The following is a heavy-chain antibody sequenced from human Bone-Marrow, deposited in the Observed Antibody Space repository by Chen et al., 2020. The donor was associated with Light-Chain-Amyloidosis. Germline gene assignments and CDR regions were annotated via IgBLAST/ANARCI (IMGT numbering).Heavy chain of an antibody. CDR1: GFNFSSYA. Sequence: EVELLESGGGLVQPGGSLRLSCAASGFNFSSYAMSWVRQAPGKGLEWVSAITSNGGRQYYAASVRGRFTISRDNFKNTVSLQISLLRPEDTAVYYCAKEETVAVTPGVDYWGQGALVTVSS. J-gene: IGHJ4*02. D-gene: IGHD2-21*02. V-gene: IGHV3-23*01. CDR2: ITSNGGRQ. CDR3: AKEETVAVTPGVDY.